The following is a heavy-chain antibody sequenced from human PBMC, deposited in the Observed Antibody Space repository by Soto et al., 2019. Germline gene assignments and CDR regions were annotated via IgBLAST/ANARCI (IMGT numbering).Heavy chain of an antibody. D-gene: IGHD2-21*02. V-gene: IGHV1-58*01. Sequence: GASVKVSCKASGFTFTSSAVQWVRQARGQRLEWIGWIVVGSGNTNYAQKFQERVTITRDMSTSTAYMELSSLRSEDTAVYYCGADPYCGGDCYSGSYWGQGTLVTVSS. J-gene: IGHJ4*02. CDR3: GADPYCGGDCYSGSY. CDR1: GFTFTSSA. CDR2: IVVGSGNT.